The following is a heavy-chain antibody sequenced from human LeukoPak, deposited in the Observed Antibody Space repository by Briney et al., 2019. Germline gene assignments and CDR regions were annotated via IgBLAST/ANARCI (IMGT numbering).Heavy chain of an antibody. CDR3: AKYSAIGGFDY. Sequence: GGSLRLSCAASGFTFSSYGMHWVRQAPGKGLEWVAFIQHDATNKYYMDSVKGRFTISRDNSKNMIYLRMNSLRAEDTAVYYCAKYSAIGGFDYWGQGTLVTVSS. CDR1: GFTFSSYG. D-gene: IGHD2-2*02. V-gene: IGHV3-30*02. CDR2: IQHDATNK. J-gene: IGHJ4*02.